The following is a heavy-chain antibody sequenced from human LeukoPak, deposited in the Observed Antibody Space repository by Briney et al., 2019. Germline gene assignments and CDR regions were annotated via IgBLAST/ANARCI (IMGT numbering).Heavy chain of an antibody. Sequence: ASVKVSCKASGYTFTDYDIHWGRQAPGQGLEWMGRINPNSGGTNYAQKFQGRVTMTRDTSIHTAYTDLSRLPSHDPAVYSCARSRTWLPFDSWGQGTLVTVSS. CDR3: ARSRTWLPFDS. CDR1: GYTFTDYD. CDR2: INPNSGGT. D-gene: IGHD2-2*01. V-gene: IGHV1-2*06. J-gene: IGHJ4*02.